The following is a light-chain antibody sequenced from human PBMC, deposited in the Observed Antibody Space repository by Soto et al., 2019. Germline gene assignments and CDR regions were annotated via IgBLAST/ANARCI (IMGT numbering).Light chain of an antibody. CDR1: QDISSW. J-gene: IGKJ1*01. CDR2: ATS. Sequence: DIQMTQSPSSVSASVGDRVTITCRARQDISSWLAWYQQKPGKAPKLLIYATSSLQSGDPSRFSGSGSGTEFSLTISSLQPEDFAAYYCQQANSFPRTFGQGTKVEVK. V-gene: IGKV1-12*01. CDR3: QQANSFPRT.